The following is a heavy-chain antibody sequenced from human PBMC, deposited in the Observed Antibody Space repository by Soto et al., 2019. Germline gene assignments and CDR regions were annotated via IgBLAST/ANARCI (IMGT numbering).Heavy chain of an antibody. D-gene: IGHD6-6*01. CDR1: GGTFSSYA. V-gene: IGHV1-69*06. Sequence: QVQLVQSGAEVKKPGSSVKVSCKASGGTFSSYAISWVRQAPGQGLEWMGGIIPIFGTANYAQKFQGWVTMTRDTSISTAYMELSTLRSDDTAVYYCARGGQLARYYYGMDVWGQGTTVTVSS. J-gene: IGHJ6*02. CDR2: IIPIFGTA. CDR3: ARGGQLARYYYGMDV.